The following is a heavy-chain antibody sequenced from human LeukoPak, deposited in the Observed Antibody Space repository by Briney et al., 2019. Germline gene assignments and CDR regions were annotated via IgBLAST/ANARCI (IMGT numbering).Heavy chain of an antibody. CDR1: GFVFSNHV. Sequence: GKPLRLSCVGAGFVFSNHVIHWVRQAPGQGLEWVSMISYDGSGKHYADSVGGRLTISRDNSKNTVYLQMDSLTAEDTAIYYCARDLWGVAVAGAGKDVWGQGTTVTVSS. CDR2: ISYDGSGK. CDR3: ARDLWGVAVAGAGKDV. J-gene: IGHJ6*02. V-gene: IGHV3-30*04. D-gene: IGHD3-16*01.